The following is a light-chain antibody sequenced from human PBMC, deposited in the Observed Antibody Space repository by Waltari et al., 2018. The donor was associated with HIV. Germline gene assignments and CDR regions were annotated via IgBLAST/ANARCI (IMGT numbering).Light chain of an antibody. CDR1: RSHIGAGFD. CDR3: QSYDMSQSGSLV. V-gene: IGLV1-40*01. CDR2: DNN. J-gene: IGLJ2*01. Sequence: QSVLTQPPSVSWAPGQRVTIARTGTRSHIGAGFDVHWYQQIPGNAPKLLIYDNNIRPSGVPDRFSGSKSGTSASLAITGLQSEDEADYYCQSYDMSQSGSLVFGGGTKLTVL.